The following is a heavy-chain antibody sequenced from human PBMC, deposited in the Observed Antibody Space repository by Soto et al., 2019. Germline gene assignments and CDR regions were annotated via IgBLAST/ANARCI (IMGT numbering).Heavy chain of an antibody. Sequence: GWSLRLSCASSVFTFISYEMNWVRQAPGKGLEWVSYISSSGSTIYYADSVKGRFTISRDNAKNSLYLQMNSLRAEDTAVYYCASETENSSGWYGYYYYGMDVWGQGTTVTVSS. V-gene: IGHV3-48*03. CDR2: ISSSGSTI. CDR3: ASETENSSGWYGYYYYGMDV. D-gene: IGHD6-19*01. J-gene: IGHJ6*02. CDR1: VFTFISYE.